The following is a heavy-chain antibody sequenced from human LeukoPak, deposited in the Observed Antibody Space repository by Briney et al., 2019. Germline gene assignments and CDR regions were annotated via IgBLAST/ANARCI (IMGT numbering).Heavy chain of an antibody. CDR2: IYYSGST. J-gene: IGHJ6*03. CDR3: ARVHDYCDQKCYYYYYYMDV. D-gene: IGHD4-17*01. V-gene: IGHV4-59*11. CDR1: GGSINSHY. Sequence: SETLSLTCTVSGGSINSHYWSWIRQPPGKGLEWIGYIYYSGSTNYNPSLKSRVTISVDTSKNQFSLKLSSVTAADTAVYYCARVHDYCDQKCYYYYYYMDVWGKGTTATVSS.